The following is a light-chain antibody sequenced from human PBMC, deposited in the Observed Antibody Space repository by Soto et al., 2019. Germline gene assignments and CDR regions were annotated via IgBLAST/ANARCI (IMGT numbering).Light chain of an antibody. CDR1: SSDVGGYDY. V-gene: IGLV2-8*01. Sequence: QSVLTQPPSASGSPGQSVTISCTGTSSDVGGYDYVSWYQQHPGKAPKLMIYEVSKRPSGVPDRFSGSKSGNTASLTVSGLQAEDEADYYCCSYAGSYTLVFGGGTKLTVL. CDR3: CSYAGSYTLV. J-gene: IGLJ2*01. CDR2: EVS.